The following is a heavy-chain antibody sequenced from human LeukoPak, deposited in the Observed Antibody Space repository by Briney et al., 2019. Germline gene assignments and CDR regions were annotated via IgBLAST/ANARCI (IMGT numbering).Heavy chain of an antibody. D-gene: IGHD2-2*01. CDR2: ISSSSSYI. V-gene: IGHV3-21*01. CDR1: GFTFSSYS. J-gene: IGHJ4*02. Sequence: GGSLRLSCAASGFTFSSYSMNWVRQAPGKGLEWVSSISSSSSYIYYADSVKGRFTISRDNSKNTLYLQMNSLRAEDTAVYYCAYKGGSSTSFDYWGQGTLVTVSS. CDR3: AYKGGSSTSFDY.